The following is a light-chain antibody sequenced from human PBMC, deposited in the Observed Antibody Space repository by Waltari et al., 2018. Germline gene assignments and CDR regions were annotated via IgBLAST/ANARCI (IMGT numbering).Light chain of an antibody. Sequence: DIQMTQSPSSLSASVGDKVTITCRASQSISTWFAWFQLKPGKAPKLLIYKASNLESGVPSRFSGSGSGTEFTLTISSLQSEDFGIYYCQHYVGWPPAYTFGQGTKLEIK. CDR1: QSISTW. V-gene: IGKV1-5*03. CDR3: QHYVGWPPAYT. J-gene: IGKJ2*01. CDR2: KAS.